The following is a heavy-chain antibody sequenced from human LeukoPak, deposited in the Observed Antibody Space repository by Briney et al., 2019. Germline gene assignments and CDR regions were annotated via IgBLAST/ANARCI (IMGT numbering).Heavy chain of an antibody. D-gene: IGHD5-18*01. J-gene: IGHJ6*02. CDR3: TRDSNGGYSNGSAGGMDV. CDR1: GDSISSYF. Sequence: SETLSLTCTVSGDSISSYFWSWIRQSPGKGLEWIGHIYYSGSTSTNYNPSLKSRVTISVDTSKKQFSLKLSSVTAADTAVYFCTRDSNGGYSNGSAGGMDVWGQGTTVTVSS. V-gene: IGHV4-59*01. CDR2: IYYSGSTST.